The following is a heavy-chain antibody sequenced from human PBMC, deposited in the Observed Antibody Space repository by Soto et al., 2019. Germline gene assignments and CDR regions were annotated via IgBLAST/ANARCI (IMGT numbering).Heavy chain of an antibody. CDR2: IYYSGYT. CDR1: GGSISSSSYY. J-gene: IGHJ6*02. D-gene: IGHD3-16*01. Sequence: SETLSLTCTVSGGSISSSSYYWGWIRQPPGKGLEWIGSIYYSGYTYYNPSLKSRVTISVDTSKNQFSLKLSSVTAADTAVYYCARHNVHLYVGYYYDMDVCGQGTTVPVSS. V-gene: IGHV4-39*01. CDR3: ARHNVHLYVGYYYDMDV.